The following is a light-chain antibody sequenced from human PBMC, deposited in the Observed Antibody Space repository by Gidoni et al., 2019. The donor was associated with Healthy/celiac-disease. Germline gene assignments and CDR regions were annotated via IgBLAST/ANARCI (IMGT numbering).Light chain of an antibody. CDR3: QQLNSYPLT. CDR2: AAS. CDR1: QGISSY. V-gene: IGKV1-9*01. Sequence: DIQLTQSPSFLSASVGDRVTINCRASQGISSYLAWYQQKPGKAPKLLIYAASTLQSGVPSRFSGSGSGTEFTLTIISLQPEDFATYYCQQLNSYPLTFXGXTKVEIK. J-gene: IGKJ4*01.